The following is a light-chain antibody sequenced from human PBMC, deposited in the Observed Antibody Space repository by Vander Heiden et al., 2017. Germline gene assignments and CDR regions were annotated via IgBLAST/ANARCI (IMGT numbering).Light chain of an antibody. CDR2: GAS. Sequence: EIVLTQSPATLSLSPGERATLSCRASQSVSSSYLAWYQQKPGQAPRLLIYGASSRATGIPDRFSGSGSGTDFTLTISRLEPEDFAVYYCQQDGSSTWTFGQGTKVXIK. V-gene: IGKV3-20*01. CDR1: QSVSSSY. CDR3: QQDGSSTWT. J-gene: IGKJ1*01.